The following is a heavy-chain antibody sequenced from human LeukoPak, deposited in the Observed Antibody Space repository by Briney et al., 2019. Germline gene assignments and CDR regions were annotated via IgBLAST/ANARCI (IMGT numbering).Heavy chain of an antibody. CDR3: ARLGSYHDF. D-gene: IGHD1-26*01. CDR2: IHSSGGS. CDR1: GASISNYY. Sequence: SETLSLTCTVSGASISNYYWSWIRQTPEKGLEWMGHIHSSGGSSYYPSLKSRLTLSIDTSRNQLSLKLPSVTAAGTAVYFCARLGSYHDFWGQGALVTVSS. J-gene: IGHJ4*02. V-gene: IGHV4-4*09.